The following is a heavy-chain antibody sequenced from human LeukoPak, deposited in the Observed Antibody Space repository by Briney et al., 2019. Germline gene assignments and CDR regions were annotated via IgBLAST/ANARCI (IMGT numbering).Heavy chain of an antibody. CDR2: VYHSGST. Sequence: SETLSLTCAVYGGSFSGYYWSWIRQPPGEGLEWIGQVYHSGSTNYNPSLKSRVTISVDKSKNQFSLKLSSVTAADTAVYFCARHGIIYGSGTNFDYWGQGTLVTVSS. CDR3: ARHGIIYGSGTNFDY. D-gene: IGHD3-10*01. J-gene: IGHJ4*02. CDR1: GGSFSGYY. V-gene: IGHV4-34*01.